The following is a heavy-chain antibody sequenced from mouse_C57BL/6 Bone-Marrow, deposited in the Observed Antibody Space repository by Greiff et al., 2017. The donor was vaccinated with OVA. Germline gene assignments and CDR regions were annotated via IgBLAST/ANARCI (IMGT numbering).Heavy chain of an antibody. Sequence: VQLQQSGAELVRPGASVKLSCTASGFNIKDDYMHWVKQRPEQGLEWIGWIDPENGDTEYDSKFQGKATLTADTSSNTAYLQLSSLTSEDTAVYYCTSYGNLDYWGQGTTLTVSS. CDR2: IDPENGDT. V-gene: IGHV14-4*01. CDR1: GFNIKDDY. J-gene: IGHJ2*01. CDR3: TSYGNLDY. D-gene: IGHD2-1*01.